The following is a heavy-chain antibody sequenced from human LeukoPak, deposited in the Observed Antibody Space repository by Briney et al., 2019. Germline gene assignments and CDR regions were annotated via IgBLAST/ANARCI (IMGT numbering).Heavy chain of an antibody. Sequence: GGSLRLSCAASGFTFSSYGMHWVRQAPGKGLEWVAVISYDGSNKYYADSVKGRFTISRDNSKNTLYLQMNSLRAEDTAVYYCAKPQLCGDPSWYFDYWGQGTLVTVSS. V-gene: IGHV3-30*18. D-gene: IGHD6-6*01. J-gene: IGHJ4*02. CDR1: GFTFSSYG. CDR3: AKPQLCGDPSWYFDY. CDR2: ISYDGSNK.